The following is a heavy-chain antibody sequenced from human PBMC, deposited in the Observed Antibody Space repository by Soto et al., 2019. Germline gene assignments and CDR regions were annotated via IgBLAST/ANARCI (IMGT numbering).Heavy chain of an antibody. CDR2: IYHGVST. CDR1: GASVDSGGYS. D-gene: IGHD2-2*01. CDR3: ARVPDR. Sequence: PSETLSLTCAVSGASVDSGGYSWSWIRQPPGKGLEWIGYIYHGVSTDYNPSLKSRVTISVDSSKNLFSLSLSSVTAADTAVYYCARVPDRWGQGTLVTVSS. J-gene: IGHJ5*02. V-gene: IGHV4-30-2*01.